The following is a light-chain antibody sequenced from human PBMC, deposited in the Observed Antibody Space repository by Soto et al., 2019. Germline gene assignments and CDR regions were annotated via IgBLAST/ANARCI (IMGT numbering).Light chain of an antibody. J-gene: IGLJ1*01. CDR3: SSYTSSSTPV. V-gene: IGLV2-14*01. Sequence: QSVLTQPASVSGSPGQSITISCTGTSKDVDGYNYVSWYQQHPGKAPKLMIYDVSNRPSGVSNRFSGSKSGNTASLTISGLQAEDEADYYCSSYTSSSTPVFGTGTKVTVL. CDR2: DVS. CDR1: SKDVDGYNY.